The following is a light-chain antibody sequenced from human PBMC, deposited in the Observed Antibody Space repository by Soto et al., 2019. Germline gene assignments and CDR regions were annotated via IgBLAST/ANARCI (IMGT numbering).Light chain of an antibody. V-gene: IGLV2-14*01. Sequence: QSALTHPASVSGSPGQSITISCTGTSSDVGGYNYVSWYQQHPGKAPKLMIYEVSNRPSGVSNRFSGSKSGNTASLTISGLQVEDEADYYCSSYTSSSIDYVFGTGSKVTVL. CDR3: SSYTSSSIDYV. CDR2: EVS. J-gene: IGLJ1*01. CDR1: SSDVGGYNY.